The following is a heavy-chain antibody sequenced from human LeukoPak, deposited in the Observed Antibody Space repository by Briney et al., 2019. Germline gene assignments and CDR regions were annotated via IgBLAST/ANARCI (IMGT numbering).Heavy chain of an antibody. V-gene: IGHV4-4*07. CDR1: GGSISSYY. Sequence: SETLSLTCTVSGGSISSYYWSWIRQPAGKGLEWIGRIYTSGSTNYNPSLKSRVTMSVDTSKNQFSLKLSSVTAADTAVYYCARERNYYDSSGYYDYWGQGTLVTVSS. CDR3: ARERNYYDSSGYYDY. D-gene: IGHD3-22*01. J-gene: IGHJ4*02. CDR2: IYTSGST.